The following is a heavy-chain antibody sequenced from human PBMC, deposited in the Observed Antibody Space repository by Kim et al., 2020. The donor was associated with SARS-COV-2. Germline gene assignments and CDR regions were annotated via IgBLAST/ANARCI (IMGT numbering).Heavy chain of an antibody. Sequence: GGSLRLSCTASGFTFSSHWMSWVRQAPGKGLEWVANIKQDGSEKQYVDAVKGRFSISRDNAKNSLYLQMNSLRVEDTAVYYCARLGYSSSTYVGMDVCGQGPTVTVSS. CDR2: IKQDGSEK. CDR1: GFTFSSHW. V-gene: IGHV3-7*01. D-gene: IGHD6-19*01. J-gene: IGHJ6*02. CDR3: ARLGYSSSTYVGMDV.